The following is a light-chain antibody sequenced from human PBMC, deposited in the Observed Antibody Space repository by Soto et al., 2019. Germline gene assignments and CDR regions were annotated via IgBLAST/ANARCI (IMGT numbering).Light chain of an antibody. CDR3: GSHAGNSNLV. V-gene: IGLV4-69*01. CDR1: SGHSSYA. J-gene: IGLJ3*02. CDR2: LNSDGSH. Sequence: QPVLTQSPSASASLGASVKLTCTLSSGHSSYAIAWHQQQPEKGPRYLMKLNSDGSHSKGDGIPDRFSGSSSGAERYLTISSLQSEDEADYYCGSHAGNSNLVFGGGTKLTVL.